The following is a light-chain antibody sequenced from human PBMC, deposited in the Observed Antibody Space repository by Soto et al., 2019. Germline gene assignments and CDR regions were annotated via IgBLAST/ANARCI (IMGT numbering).Light chain of an antibody. Sequence: EILLTQSPGTLSLSPGERATLSCRASQNVSGNLLVWYQQHPGQAPRPLIYDTSTRATGIPSRFSGSGSGTEFTLTISSLQPDDFAAYYCQQYNNCPSTFGQGTKVDIK. CDR3: QQYNNCPST. V-gene: IGKV3-15*01. CDR2: DTS. CDR1: QNVSGN. J-gene: IGKJ1*01.